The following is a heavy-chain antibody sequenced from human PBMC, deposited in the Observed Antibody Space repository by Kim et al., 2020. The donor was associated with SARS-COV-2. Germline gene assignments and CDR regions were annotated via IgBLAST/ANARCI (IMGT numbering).Heavy chain of an antibody. Sequence: GGSLRLSCAASGFTFSTYAMSWVRHAPGKGLEWVSSISGGGGSIYYADSVKGRFTISRDNSTNTVFLQMNSLTAEDTAVYYCAKPGTSHYCAWYFDVSG. D-gene: IGHD3-10*01. V-gene: IGHV3-23*01. J-gene: IGHJ2*01. CDR3: AKPGTSHYCAWYFDV. CDR2: ISGGGGSI. CDR1: GFTFSTYA.